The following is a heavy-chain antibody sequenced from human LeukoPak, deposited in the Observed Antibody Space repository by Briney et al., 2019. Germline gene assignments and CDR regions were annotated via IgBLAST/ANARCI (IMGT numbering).Heavy chain of an antibody. Sequence: GGSLRLSCAASGFTFSSYGMHWVRQAPGKGLEWVAVISYDGSNKYYADSVKGRFTISRDNSKNTLYLQMNSLRAEDTAVYYCAKRVYSSSSYYFDYWGQGTLVTVSS. V-gene: IGHV3-30*18. CDR2: ISYDGSNK. D-gene: IGHD6-6*01. J-gene: IGHJ4*02. CDR3: AKRVYSSSSYYFDY. CDR1: GFTFSSYG.